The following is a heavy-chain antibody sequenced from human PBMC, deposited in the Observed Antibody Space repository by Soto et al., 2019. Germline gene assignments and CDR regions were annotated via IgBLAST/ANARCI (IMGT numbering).Heavy chain of an antibody. CDR2: IDWDDDK. CDR1: GFSLSTSGMC. CDR3: ARIPNSGSYSFFDY. Sequence: SGPTLVNPTQTLTLTCTFSGFSLSTSGMCVSWIRQPPGKALEWLALIDWDDDKYYSTSLKTRLTISKDTSKNQVVLTMTNMDPVDTATYYCARIPNSGSYSFFDYWGQGTLVTVSS. V-gene: IGHV2-70*01. J-gene: IGHJ4*02. D-gene: IGHD1-26*01.